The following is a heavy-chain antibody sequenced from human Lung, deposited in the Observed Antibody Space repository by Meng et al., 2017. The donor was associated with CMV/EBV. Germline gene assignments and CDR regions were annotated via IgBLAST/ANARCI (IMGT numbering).Heavy chain of an antibody. V-gene: IGHV1-2*06. CDR3: AKSSDNGWSS. D-gene: IGHD6-19*01. Sequence: VQLVHSGAEVKSPGASVKISCQASGYTFSGFYMNWARQAPGHGLEWLGRVNPVSDDTHYAQKFVGRLTVTRGATINTAFMELTSLRPDDTAVYYCAKSSDNGWSSWGPGTLVTVSS. J-gene: IGHJ4*01. CDR1: GYTFSGFY. CDR2: VNPVSDDT.